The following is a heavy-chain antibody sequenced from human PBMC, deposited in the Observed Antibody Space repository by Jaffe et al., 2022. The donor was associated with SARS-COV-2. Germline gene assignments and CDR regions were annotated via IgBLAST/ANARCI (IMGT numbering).Heavy chain of an antibody. V-gene: IGHV7-4-1*02. CDR2: INTNTGNP. J-gene: IGHJ4*02. Sequence: QVQLVQSGSELKKPGASVKVSCKASGYTFTSYAMNWVRQAPGQGLEWMGWINTNTGNPTYAQGFTGRFVFSLDTSVSTAYLQISSLKAEDTAVYYCARDPGITMVRGVIGNAYYFDYWGQGTLVTVSS. CDR1: GYTFTSYA. D-gene: IGHD3-10*01. CDR3: ARDPGITMVRGVIGNAYYFDY.